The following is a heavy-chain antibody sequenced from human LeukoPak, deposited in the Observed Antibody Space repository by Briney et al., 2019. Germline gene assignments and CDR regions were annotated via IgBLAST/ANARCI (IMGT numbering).Heavy chain of an antibody. D-gene: IGHD3-22*01. CDR1: GFTFYDYA. CDR2: ISWNSGSI. J-gene: IGHJ4*02. CDR3: AKDLPHYYDSSGSGFDY. Sequence: GGPLRLSCAASGFTFYDYAMHWVRQAPGKGLEWVSGISWNSGSIGYADSVKGRFTISRDNAKNSLYLQMNSLRAEDTALYYCAKDLPHYYDSSGSGFDYWGQGTLVTVSS. V-gene: IGHV3-9*01.